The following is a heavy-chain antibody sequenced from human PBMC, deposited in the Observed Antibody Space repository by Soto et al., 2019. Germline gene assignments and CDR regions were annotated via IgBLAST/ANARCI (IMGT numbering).Heavy chain of an antibody. D-gene: IGHD5-12*01. CDR2: IKEDGSEK. CDR1: GFTFSSYW. J-gene: IGHJ4*02. V-gene: IGHV3-7*03. CDR3: ARVGDGYNFDY. Sequence: GGSLRLSCAASGFTFSSYWMSWVRQAPGKGLEWVANIKEDGSEKYYVDSVKGRFTISRDNAKNSLYLQMNSLRAEDTAVYYCARVGDGYNFDYWGQGTLVTVSS.